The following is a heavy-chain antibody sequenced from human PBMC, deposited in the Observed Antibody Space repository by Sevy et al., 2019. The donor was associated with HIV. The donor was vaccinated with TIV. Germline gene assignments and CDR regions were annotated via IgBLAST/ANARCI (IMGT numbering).Heavy chain of an antibody. V-gene: IGHV3-23*01. CDR2: ISGSGGST. CDR1: GFTFSSYA. J-gene: IGHJ4*02. Sequence: GGSLRLSCAASGFTFSSYAMSWVRQAPGKGLEWVSAISGSGGSTYYADSVKGRFTISRDNSKNTLYLQMNSLRAEDTAVYYCAKDRSDGSGGSCVRMFGYYFDYWGQGTLVTVSS. CDR3: AKDRSDGSGGSCVRMFGYYFDY. D-gene: IGHD2-15*01.